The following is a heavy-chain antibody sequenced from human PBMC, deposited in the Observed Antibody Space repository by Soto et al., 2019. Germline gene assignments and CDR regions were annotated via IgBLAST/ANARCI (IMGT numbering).Heavy chain of an antibody. CDR2: IWYDGSNK. J-gene: IGHJ6*02. CDR1: GFTFSSYG. V-gene: IGHV3-33*01. CDR3: ARAGYSSSWYEGYYYGMDV. Sequence: SLRLSCAASGFTFSSYGMHWVRQAPGKGLEWVAVIWYDGSNKYYADSVKGRFTISRDNSKNTLYLQMNSLRAEDTAVYYCARAGYSSSWYEGYYYGMDVWSQRT. D-gene: IGHD6-13*01.